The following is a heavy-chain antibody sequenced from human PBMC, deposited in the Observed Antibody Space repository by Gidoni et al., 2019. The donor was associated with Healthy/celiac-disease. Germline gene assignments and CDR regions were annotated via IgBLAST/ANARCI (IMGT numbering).Heavy chain of an antibody. D-gene: IGHD2-2*03. V-gene: IGHV1-46*01. CDR1: EYTFTSYY. CDR3: ARDVEIVQYTDVAFDI. CDR2: INPSSGTT. Sequence: QVQLVQSGAEVKKPGASVKVSCKASEYTFTSYYLHWVRQAPGQGLEWMGIINPSSGTTTYAQKFLGRLTMTRDTSTTTVYMELSSLRSDDTAVYYCARDVEIVQYTDVAFDIWGQGTMVTVSS. J-gene: IGHJ3*02.